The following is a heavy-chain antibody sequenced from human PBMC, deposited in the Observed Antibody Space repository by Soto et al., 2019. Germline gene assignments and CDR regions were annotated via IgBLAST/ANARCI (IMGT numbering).Heavy chain of an antibody. D-gene: IGHD4-17*01. CDR1: GYTFTSYD. CDR3: ASGLDYGDNYYYGMDV. J-gene: IGHJ6*02. V-gene: IGHV1-8*01. Sequence: VASVKVSCKASGYTFTSYDINWVRQATGQGLEWMGWMNPNSGNTGYAQKFQGRVTMTRNTSISTAYMELSSLRSEDTAVYYCASGLDYGDNYYYGMDVWGQGTTVTVSS. CDR2: MNPNSGNT.